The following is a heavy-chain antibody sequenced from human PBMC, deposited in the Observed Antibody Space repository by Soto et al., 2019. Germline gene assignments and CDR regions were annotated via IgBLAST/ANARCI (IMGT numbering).Heavy chain of an antibody. V-gene: IGHV4-31*03. CDR2: ISYSGST. D-gene: IGHD2-8*01. CDR1: AGSISTFNYY. CDR3: ARSAQWDGFDP. J-gene: IGHJ3*01. Sequence: QVQLQESGPGLVRPSQTLSLTCTVSAGSISTFNYYWSWIRQHPEKGLEWIGYISYSGSTFYHSSLKSRVTISLDTSKKQFSLTLTSVTAADTAVYYCARSAQWDGFDPLGQGTMVTVSS.